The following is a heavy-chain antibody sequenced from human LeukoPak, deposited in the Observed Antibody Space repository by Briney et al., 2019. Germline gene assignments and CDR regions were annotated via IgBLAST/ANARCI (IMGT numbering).Heavy chain of an antibody. CDR1: GFTVSSNY. CDR2: ISSSSSYI. V-gene: IGHV3-21*01. D-gene: IGHD2-2*01. CDR3: ARERYCSSTSCYGGAFDI. Sequence: GGSLRLSCAASGFTVSSNYMSWVRQAPGKGLEWVSSISSSSSYIYYADSVKGRFTISRDNAKNSLYLQMNSLRAEDTAVYYCARERYCSSTSCYGGAFDIWGQGTMVTVSS. J-gene: IGHJ3*02.